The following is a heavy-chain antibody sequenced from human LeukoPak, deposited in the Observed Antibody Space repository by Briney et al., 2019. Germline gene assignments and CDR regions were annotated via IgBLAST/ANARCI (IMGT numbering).Heavy chain of an antibody. D-gene: IGHD3-16*02. CDR3: AHSDYDYVWGSYPDY. Sequence: SGPTLFNATQTLTLTCTFSGFSPSTSGVGVGWIRQPPGKALEWLALIYWDDDNRYSPSLKSRLTITKDTSENQVVLTITNMDPVDTATYYCAHSDYDYVWGSYPDYWGQGTLVTVSS. J-gene: IGHJ4*02. CDR2: IYWDDDN. CDR1: GFSPSTSGVG. V-gene: IGHV2-5*02.